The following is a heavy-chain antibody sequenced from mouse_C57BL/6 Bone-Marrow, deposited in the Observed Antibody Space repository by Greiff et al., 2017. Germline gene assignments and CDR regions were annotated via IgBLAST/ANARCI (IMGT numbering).Heavy chain of an antibody. Sequence: QVQLQQSGAELVRPGTSVKVSCKASGYAFTNYLIEWVKQRPGQGLEWIGVINPGSGGTNYNEKFKGKATLTADKSSSPAYIQLSSLTSEDSAVYFCARFITTVVWGQGTLVTVSA. CDR3: ARFITTVV. D-gene: IGHD1-1*01. J-gene: IGHJ3*01. CDR1: GYAFTNYL. V-gene: IGHV1-54*01. CDR2: INPGSGGT.